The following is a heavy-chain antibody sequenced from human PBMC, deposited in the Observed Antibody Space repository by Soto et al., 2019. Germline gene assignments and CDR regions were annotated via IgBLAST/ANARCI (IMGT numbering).Heavy chain of an antibody. D-gene: IGHD6-13*01. J-gene: IGHJ5*02. CDR2: INHSGST. Sequence: PSETLSLTYAVYGGSFSGYYWSWIRQPPGKGLDWIGAINHSGSTSYNPSLRCRVPISVDTSKNQFSLKRSSVAAADTAVYYCARVVAAAGRKGGWFDPWGQGTLVTGSS. CDR1: GGSFSGYY. CDR3: ARVVAAAGRKGGWFDP. V-gene: IGHV4-34*01.